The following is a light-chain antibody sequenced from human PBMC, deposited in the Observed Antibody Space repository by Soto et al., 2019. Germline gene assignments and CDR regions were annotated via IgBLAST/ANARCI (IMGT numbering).Light chain of an antibody. CDR3: QQLNSYPIT. CDR2: AAS. V-gene: IGKV1-9*01. J-gene: IGKJ5*01. Sequence: DIQMNQSPSSLSASVGDRVTIPCRTSQSVSSWLAWYQQKPGKAPKLLIYAASTLQSGVPSRFSGSGSGTDFTLTISSLQPEDFATYYCQQLNSYPITFGQGTRLENK. CDR1: QSVSSW.